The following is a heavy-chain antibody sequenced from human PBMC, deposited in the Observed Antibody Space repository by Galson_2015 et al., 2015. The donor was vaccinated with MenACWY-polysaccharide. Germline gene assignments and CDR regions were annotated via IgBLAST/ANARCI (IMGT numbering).Heavy chain of an antibody. J-gene: IGHJ6*02. Sequence: SLRLSCAASGFTFSNYWMTWVRQAPGKGLEWVANIKKDGSEKHYVDSVKGRFTTSRDNALYLQMNSLRAEDTAVYFCARGHYGMDVWGQGTTVTVSS. CDR3: ARGHYGMDV. CDR2: IKKDGSEK. CDR1: GFTFSNYW. V-gene: IGHV3-7*01.